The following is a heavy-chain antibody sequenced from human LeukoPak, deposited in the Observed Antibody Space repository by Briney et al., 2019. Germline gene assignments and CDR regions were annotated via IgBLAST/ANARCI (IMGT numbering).Heavy chain of an antibody. CDR3: ARDSGSYPHWFAP. CDR1: GGSTSSYY. J-gene: IGHJ5*02. V-gene: IGHV4-59*01. CDR2: IFYSGIT. Sequence: SETLSLTCIVSGGSTSSYYWNWIRQPPGKGLEWIGYIFYSGITNYNPSLKSRVTISVDTSKKQFSLKLTSVTAADTAVYYCARDSGSYPHWFAPWGQGTLVTVSS. D-gene: IGHD1-26*01.